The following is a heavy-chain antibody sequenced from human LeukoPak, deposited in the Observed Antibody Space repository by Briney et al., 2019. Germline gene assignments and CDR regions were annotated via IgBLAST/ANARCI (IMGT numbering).Heavy chain of an antibody. Sequence: PGGSLRLSCEASGFTFSHYWMHSVRQAPGNGLVWVSRTNTDGSSTNYVDSVKGRFTISRDNAKNTMYLQMNSLRAEDTAVYYCAKSYLQIVTLTALYFDSWGQGALVTVSS. D-gene: IGHD2-21*02. J-gene: IGHJ4*02. V-gene: IGHV3-74*01. CDR3: AKSYLQIVTLTALYFDS. CDR2: TNTDGSST. CDR1: GFTFSHYW.